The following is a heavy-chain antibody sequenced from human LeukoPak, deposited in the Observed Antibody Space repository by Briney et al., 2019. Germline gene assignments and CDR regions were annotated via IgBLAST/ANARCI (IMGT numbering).Heavy chain of an antibody. D-gene: IGHD3-9*01. CDR1: GGSISSGGYY. CDR3: ARARTPAYDILPGYTGMDV. V-gene: IGHV4-31*03. Sequence: SETLSLTCTVSGGSISSGGYYWSWIRQHPGKGLEWIGYIYYSGSAYYNPSLKSRVTISVDTSKNQFSLKLSSVTAADPAVYYCARARTPAYDILPGYTGMDVWGQGTTVTVSS. J-gene: IGHJ6*02. CDR2: IYYSGSA.